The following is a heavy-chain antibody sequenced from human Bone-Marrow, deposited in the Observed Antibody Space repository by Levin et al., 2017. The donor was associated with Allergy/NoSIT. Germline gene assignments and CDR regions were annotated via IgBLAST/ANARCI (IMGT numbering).Heavy chain of an antibody. CDR2: ISYDGGGE. D-gene: IGHD2-2*03. CDR3: ARNGMDMDY. Sequence: GGSLRLSCAGSGFTFSTFPFHWVRQAPGKALEWLALISYDGGGEFYADSVKGRFSISRDNSKSTLYLEMNSLRPEDTALYYCARNGMDMDYWGLGTPVTVSS. J-gene: IGHJ4*02. CDR1: GFTFSTFP. V-gene: IGHV3-30-3*01.